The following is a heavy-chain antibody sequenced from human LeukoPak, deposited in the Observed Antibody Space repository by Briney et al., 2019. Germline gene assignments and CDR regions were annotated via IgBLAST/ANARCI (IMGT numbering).Heavy chain of an antibody. D-gene: IGHD3-16*01. Sequence: ASVKVSCKDSGYTLTELSMHWVRPAPGKGLEWMGGFDPEDGETIYAQKFQGRVTMTEDTSTDTAYMELSSLRSEDTAVYYCATGYPLYPTDSPRFDYWGQGTLVTVSS. CDR2: FDPEDGET. J-gene: IGHJ4*02. CDR1: GYTLTELS. V-gene: IGHV1-24*01. CDR3: ATGYPLYPTDSPRFDY.